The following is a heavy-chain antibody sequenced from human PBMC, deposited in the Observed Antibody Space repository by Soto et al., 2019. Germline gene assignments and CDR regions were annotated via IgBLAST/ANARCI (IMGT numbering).Heavy chain of an antibody. V-gene: IGHV5-10-1*01. Sequence: GESLKISCKGSGYSFTSYWISWVRQMPGKGLEWMGRIDPSDSYTNYSPSFQGHVTISADKSISTAYLQWSSLKASDTAMYYCARLKGQLVGVYYYYGMAVWGQGTTVTVSS. J-gene: IGHJ6*02. CDR3: ARLKGQLVGVYYYYGMAV. CDR1: GYSFTSYW. CDR2: IDPSDSYT. D-gene: IGHD6-6*01.